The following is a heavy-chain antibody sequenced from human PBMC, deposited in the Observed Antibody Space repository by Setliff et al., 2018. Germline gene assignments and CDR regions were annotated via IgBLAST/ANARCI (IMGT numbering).Heavy chain of an antibody. CDR2: MYYSGST. CDR1: GGSISSYY. V-gene: IGHV4-59*01. D-gene: IGHD4-17*01. J-gene: IGHJ4*02. CDR3: ARCDYGSKSGKFDY. Sequence: SETLSLTCTVSGGSISSYYWSWIRQPPGKGLEWIGYMYYSGSTNYNPSLKSRVTISVDTSKNQFSLKLSSVTAAATAVYYCARCDYGSKSGKFDYWGQGTLVTVAS.